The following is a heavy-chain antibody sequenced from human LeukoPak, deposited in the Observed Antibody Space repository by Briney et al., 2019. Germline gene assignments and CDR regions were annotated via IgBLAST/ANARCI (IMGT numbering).Heavy chain of an antibody. CDR1: GYNFPIYW. CDR2: IYPEESNT. CDR3: ARQGAAGKYYYYYMDV. V-gene: IGHV5-51*01. Sequence: GGALEISCQGSGYNFPIYWIGGVRQVPGQGLEGVGIIYPEESNTIYGPSFQGQVTISADKSINTAYLEWSSLKASDTAIYYCARQGAAGKYYYYYMDVWGKGTTVTVSS. J-gene: IGHJ6*03. D-gene: IGHD6-13*01.